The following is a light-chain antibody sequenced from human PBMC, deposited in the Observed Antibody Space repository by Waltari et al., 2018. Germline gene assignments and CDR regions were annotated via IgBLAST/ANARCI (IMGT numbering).Light chain of an antibody. CDR2: TNN. J-gene: IGLJ2*01. CDR1: SSNIGSNT. CDR3: AAWDDSLNGPV. V-gene: IGLV1-44*01. Sequence: QSVLTQPPSASGTPGQRVTMSCSGSSSNIGSNTVNWYQQLPGTAPKLLIYTNNQRPSGAPDRFSDSKSGTSASLAISGLQSEDEADYYCAAWDDSLNGPVFGGGTKLTVL.